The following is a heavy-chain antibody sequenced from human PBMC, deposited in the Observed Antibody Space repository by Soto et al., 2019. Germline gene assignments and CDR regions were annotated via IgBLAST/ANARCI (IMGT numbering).Heavy chain of an antibody. J-gene: IGHJ6*03. CDR3: PHTVTTSYSYMDV. Sequence: GGSLRLSCAASLFIVSDNYMSWVRQAPGKGLEWVSYISSSGSTIYYADSVKGRFTISRDNAKNSLYLQMNSLRAEDTAVYYCPHTVTTSYSYMDVWAKGTTVTVSS. V-gene: IGHV3-11*01. CDR1: LFIVSDNY. CDR2: ISSSGSTI. D-gene: IGHD4-17*01.